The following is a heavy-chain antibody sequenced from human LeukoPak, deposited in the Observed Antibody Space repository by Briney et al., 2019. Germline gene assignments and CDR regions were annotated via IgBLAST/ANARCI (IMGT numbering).Heavy chain of an antibody. Sequence: ASVKVSCKASGYTFTSYGITWVRQAPGQGLEWMGFINPSGSSAAYAQKFQGRLTMTRDMFTSTDCMELTSLTSDDTAVYYCARDNSVGETAWWFDPWGQGTLVTVSS. J-gene: IGHJ5*02. CDR1: GYTFTSYG. D-gene: IGHD1-26*01. CDR2: INPSGSSA. CDR3: ARDNSVGETAWWFDP. V-gene: IGHV1-46*01.